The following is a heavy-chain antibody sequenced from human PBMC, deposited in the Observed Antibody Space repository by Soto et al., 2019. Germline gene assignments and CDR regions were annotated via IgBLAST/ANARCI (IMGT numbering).Heavy chain of an antibody. Sequence: GGSLRLSCVSSGFTASANYLTWVRHAPWKGLEWVSVIYIEGYKYYADSVKGRFTISRDDYKKTLYLKMNSLRAEDTAVYYCARDRCHDERRGYCPLGYSGQGTLLTVSS. CDR2: IYIEGYK. J-gene: IGHJ4*02. V-gene: IGHV3-53*01. D-gene: IGHD3-22*01. CDR1: GFTASANY. CDR3: ARDRCHDERRGYCPLGY.